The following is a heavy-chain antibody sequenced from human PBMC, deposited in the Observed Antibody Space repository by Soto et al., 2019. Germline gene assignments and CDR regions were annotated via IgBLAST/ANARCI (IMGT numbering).Heavy chain of an antibody. CDR1: GFTFSRYG. V-gene: IGHV3-33*01. CDR2: IWYDGSNK. Sequence: QVQLVESGGGVVQPGRSLRLSCAASGFTFSRYGMHCVRQAPGKGLEWVAVIWYDGSNKYYADSVKGRFTISRDNSKNTLYRQMNSLRAEDTAVYYCARGHYGGNLAMDYWVQGTLVTVS. CDR3: ARGHYGGNLAMDY. J-gene: IGHJ4*02. D-gene: IGHD4-17*01.